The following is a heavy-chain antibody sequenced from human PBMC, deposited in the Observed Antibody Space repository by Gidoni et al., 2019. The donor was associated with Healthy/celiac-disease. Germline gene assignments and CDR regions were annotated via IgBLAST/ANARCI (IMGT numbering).Heavy chain of an antibody. CDR3: ARGGTYYYDSSGYYGAFDI. CDR2: IIPICGTA. D-gene: IGHD3-22*01. CDR1: ARTFSSYA. Sequence: QVPLVQSGAEVKQPVSSVTVSCKASARTFSSYAISWGRQAPGQGLEWMGGIIPICGTANYAQKFQGRVTITADESTSTAYMELSSLRSEDTAVYYCARGGTYYYDSSGYYGAFDIWGQGTMVTVSS. V-gene: IGHV1-69*01. J-gene: IGHJ3*02.